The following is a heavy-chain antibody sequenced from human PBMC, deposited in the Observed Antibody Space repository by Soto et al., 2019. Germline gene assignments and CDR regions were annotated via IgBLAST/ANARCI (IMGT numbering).Heavy chain of an antibody. CDR3: VVSTHTFSYFDY. V-gene: IGHV1-69*06. CDR2: IIPIFGTA. D-gene: IGHD2-15*01. Sequence: QVQLVQSGAEVKKPGSSVKVSCKASGGTFSSYAISWVRQAPGQGLEWMGGIIPIFGTANYAQKFQGRVTMTTDTSTSTAYMELRSLRSDDTAVYYCVVSTHTFSYFDYWGQGTLVTVSS. J-gene: IGHJ4*02. CDR1: GGTFSSYA.